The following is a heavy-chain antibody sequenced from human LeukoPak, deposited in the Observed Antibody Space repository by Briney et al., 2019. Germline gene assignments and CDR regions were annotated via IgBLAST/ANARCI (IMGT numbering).Heavy chain of an antibody. CDR2: IKQNGSEK. D-gene: IGHD6-13*01. V-gene: IGHV3-7*01. J-gene: IGHJ6*02. Sequence: GGSLRLSCAASGFTFSNYWMSWVRQAPGKGLEWVANIKQNGSEKTYVDSVKGRFTISRDNAKNSLYLQMNSLRAEDTAVYFCASETAAPGTSFYFGMDVWGQGTTVTVSS. CDR1: GFTFSNYW. CDR3: ASETAAPGTSFYFGMDV.